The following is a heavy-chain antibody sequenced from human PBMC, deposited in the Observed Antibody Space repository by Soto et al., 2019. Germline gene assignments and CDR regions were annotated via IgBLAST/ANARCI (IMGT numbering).Heavy chain of an antibody. V-gene: IGHV3-9*01. Sequence: EVQLVESGGGLVQPGRSLRLTCAASGFTFDDHAMHWVRQAPGKGLEWVSGISWNSGNQAYADSVKGRFTISRDNAKNSLYLQLSSLTCEDTALYFCARDDCAILEYSGYDLTYWGHGTLVTVPS. J-gene: IGHJ4*01. D-gene: IGHD5-12*01. CDR1: GFTFDDHA. CDR2: ISWNSGNQ. CDR3: ARDDCAILEYSGYDLTY.